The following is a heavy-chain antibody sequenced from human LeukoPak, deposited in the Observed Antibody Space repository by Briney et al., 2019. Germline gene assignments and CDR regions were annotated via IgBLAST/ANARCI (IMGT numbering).Heavy chain of an antibody. CDR1: GGSFSGYY. Sequence: PSETLSLTCAVYGGSFSGYYWSWIRQPPGKGLEWIGEINHSGGTNYNPSLKSRATMSLDTSKNQFSLKVTSVTAADTAVYYCASASSYYYDSSGYLEVDAFDIWGQGTMVTVSS. CDR2: INHSGGT. CDR3: ASASSYYYDSSGYLEVDAFDI. D-gene: IGHD3-22*01. J-gene: IGHJ3*02. V-gene: IGHV4-34*01.